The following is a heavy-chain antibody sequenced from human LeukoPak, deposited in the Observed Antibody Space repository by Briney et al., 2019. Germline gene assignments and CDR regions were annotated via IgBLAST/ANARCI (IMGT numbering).Heavy chain of an antibody. J-gene: IGHJ1*01. D-gene: IGHD6-13*01. V-gene: IGHV3-23*01. CDR2: ISGSGGST. CDR1: GFTFSSYA. Sequence: GGSLRLSCAASGFTFSSYAMSWVRQAPGKGLEWVSAISGSGGSTYYADSVKGRFTIPRDNSKNTLYLQMNSLRAEDTAVYYCAKDPPVDSSSWYSLTYFQHWGQGTLVTVSS. CDR3: AKDPPVDSSSWYSLTYFQH.